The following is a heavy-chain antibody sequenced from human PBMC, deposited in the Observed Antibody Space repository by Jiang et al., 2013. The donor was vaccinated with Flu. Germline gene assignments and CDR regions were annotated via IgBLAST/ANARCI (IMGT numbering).Heavy chain of an antibody. CDR3: ARFETQQRLGGYFDY. Sequence: GSGLVKPSETLSLTCTVSGYSISSGYYWGWIRQPPGKGLEWIGSIYHSGSTYYNPSLKSRVTISVDTSKNQFSLKLSSVTAADTAVYYCARFETQQRLGGYFDYWGQGTLVTVSS. V-gene: IGHV4-38-2*02. CDR1: GYSISSGYY. CDR2: IYHSGST. J-gene: IGHJ4*02. D-gene: IGHD6-13*01.